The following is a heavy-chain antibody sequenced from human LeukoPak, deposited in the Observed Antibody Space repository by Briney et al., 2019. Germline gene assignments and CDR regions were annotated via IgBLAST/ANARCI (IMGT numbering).Heavy chain of an antibody. J-gene: IGHJ4*02. D-gene: IGHD4-17*01. Sequence: LSETLSLTCTVSGGSISSGDYYWSWIRQPPGKGLEWIGYIYYSGSTNYNPSLKSRVTISVDTSKNQFSLKLSSVTAADTAVYYCARHENGDYVDYWGQGTLVTVSS. CDR2: IYYSGST. V-gene: IGHV4-30-4*01. CDR3: ARHENGDYVDY. CDR1: GGSISSGDYY.